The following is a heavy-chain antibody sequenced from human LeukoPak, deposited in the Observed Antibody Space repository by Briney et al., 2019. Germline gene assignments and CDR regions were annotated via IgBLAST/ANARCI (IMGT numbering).Heavy chain of an antibody. CDR2: ISAYNGNT. J-gene: IGHJ4*02. D-gene: IGHD3-9*01. V-gene: IGHV1-18*01. CDR1: GYTFTSYG. CDR3: ARGDDILTGYFRGFGY. Sequence: ASVKVSCKASGYTFTSYGISWVRQAPGQGLEWMGWISAYNGNTNYAQKLQGRVTMTTDTSSTTAYMELRSLRSDDTALYFCARGDDILTGYFRGFGYWGQGTLVTVSS.